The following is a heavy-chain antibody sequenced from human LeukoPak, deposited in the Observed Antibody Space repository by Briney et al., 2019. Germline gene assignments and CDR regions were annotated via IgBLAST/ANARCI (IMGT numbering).Heavy chain of an antibody. J-gene: IGHJ4*02. Sequence: TSETLSLTCAVDVGSFSGYYWSWIRQPPGKGLEWIGEINHSGITNYNPSLKSRVTIGVETSKNQSSLKLSSVTAADTAVYYCARERYYYGSGRSKPFDYWGEGTLVTVAS. D-gene: IGHD3-10*01. V-gene: IGHV4-34*01. CDR2: INHSGIT. CDR1: VGSFSGYY. CDR3: ARERYYYGSGRSKPFDY.